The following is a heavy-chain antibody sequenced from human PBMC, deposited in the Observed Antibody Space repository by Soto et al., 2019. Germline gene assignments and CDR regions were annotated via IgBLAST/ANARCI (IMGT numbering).Heavy chain of an antibody. D-gene: IGHD2-15*01. J-gene: IGHJ1*01. CDR3: ARLHRTHYYCSGGSCYSQYFQH. V-gene: IGHV4-59*08. CDR2: IYYSGST. Sequence: PSETLSLTCTVSGGSISSYYWSWIRQPPGKGLEWIGYIYYSGSTNYNPSLKSRVTISVDTSKNQFSLKLSSVTAADTAVYYCARLHRTHYYCSGGSCYSQYFQHWGQGTLVTVSS. CDR1: GGSISSYY.